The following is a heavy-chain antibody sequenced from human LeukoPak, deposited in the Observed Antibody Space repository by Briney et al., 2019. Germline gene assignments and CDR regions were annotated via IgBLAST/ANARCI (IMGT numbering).Heavy chain of an antibody. CDR3: TRDAYSTSSSGFDP. J-gene: IGHJ5*02. CDR2: ISAYNGNT. CDR1: GYTFTTFY. V-gene: IGHV1-18*04. D-gene: IGHD6-6*01. Sequence: GASVAVSCMPSGYTFTTFYMHWVRQAPGQGLEWMGWISAYNGNTNYAQKLQGRVTMTTDTSTSTAYMELRSLRSDDTAVYYCTRDAYSTSSSGFDPWGQGTLVTVSS.